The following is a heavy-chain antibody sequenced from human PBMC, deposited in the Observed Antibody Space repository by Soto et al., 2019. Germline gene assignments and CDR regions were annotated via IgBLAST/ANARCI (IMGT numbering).Heavy chain of an antibody. CDR2: ISYSGNT. Sequence: QVQLQESGPGQTKPSQTLSLTCTVSGGCISSGDYYWSWIRQPPGKGLEWIGYISYSGNTYYTPSLESRITISVDMSKNQFSLNLSSVTAADTAVYFCARTNYDYVWGSWRFDYWGQGTLVTVSS. D-gene: IGHD3-16*01. J-gene: IGHJ4*02. V-gene: IGHV4-30-4*01. CDR1: GGCISSGDYY. CDR3: ARTNYDYVWGSWRFDY.